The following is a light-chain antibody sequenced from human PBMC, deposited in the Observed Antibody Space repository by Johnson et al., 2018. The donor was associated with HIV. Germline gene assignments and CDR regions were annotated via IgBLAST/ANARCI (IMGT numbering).Light chain of an antibody. Sequence: QSVLTQPPSVSAAPGQKVTISCSGSSSNIGNNSVSWYQQLPGTAPKLLIYENNKRPSGIPERFSGSKSGPSATLGITGLQTGDEADYYCGTWDSGLSAGVFGTGTKVTVL. CDR2: ENN. J-gene: IGLJ1*01. CDR1: SSNIGNNS. V-gene: IGLV1-51*01. CDR3: GTWDSGLSAGV.